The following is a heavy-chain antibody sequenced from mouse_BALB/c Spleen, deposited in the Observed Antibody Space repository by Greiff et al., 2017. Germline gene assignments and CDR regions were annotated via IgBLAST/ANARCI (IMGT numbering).Heavy chain of an antibody. J-gene: IGHJ4*01. CDR3: ARNKDYYGYYAMDY. Sequence: QVQLQQSGPGLVQPSQSLSITCTVSGFSLTSYGVHWVRQSPGKGLEWLGVIWSGGSTDYNAAFISRLSISKDNSKSQVFFKMNSLQANDTAIYYCARNKDYYGYYAMDYWGQGTSVTVSS. V-gene: IGHV2-2*02. D-gene: IGHD1-2*01. CDR1: GFSLTSYG. CDR2: IWSGGST.